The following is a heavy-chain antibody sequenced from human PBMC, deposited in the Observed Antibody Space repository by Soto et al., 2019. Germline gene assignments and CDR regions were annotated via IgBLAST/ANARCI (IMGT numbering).Heavy chain of an antibody. Sequence: QVQAVQSGVEVRRPGSSVKVSCKASGDTFKNCVISWVRQAPGQGLEWMGGIIPLFGTTDLGPRIQGRLTITTHEPTTTAHRELSRLRSEDTATYYWAAELGCAKFSVVWGRGTPVSVSS. CDR3: AAELGCAKFSVV. CDR2: IIPLFGTT. D-gene: IGHD7-27*01. J-gene: IGHJ6*02. CDR1: GDTFKNCV. V-gene: IGHV1-69*01.